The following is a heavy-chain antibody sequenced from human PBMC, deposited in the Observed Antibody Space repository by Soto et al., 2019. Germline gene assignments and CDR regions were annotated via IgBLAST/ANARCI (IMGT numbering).Heavy chain of an antibody. CDR3: AREGGYYDYVWGSYRSNDGMDV. CDR1: GDSVSSNSAA. J-gene: IGHJ6*02. Sequence: QVQLQQSGPGLVKPSQTLSLTCAISGDSVSSNSAAWNWIRQSPSRGLEWLGRTYYRSKWYNDYAVSVKSLINIIPDASKNQSSLQLNSVTPKDTAVYYCAREGGYYDYVWGSYRSNDGMDVWGQGTTVTVSS. CDR2: TYYRSKWYN. D-gene: IGHD3-16*02. V-gene: IGHV6-1*01.